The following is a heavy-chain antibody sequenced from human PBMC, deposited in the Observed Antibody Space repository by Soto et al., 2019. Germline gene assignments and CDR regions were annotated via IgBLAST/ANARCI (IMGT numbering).Heavy chain of an antibody. D-gene: IGHD6-19*01. CDR3: ARDSSGWNYYFDY. V-gene: IGHV4-39*01. J-gene: IGHJ4*02. CDR1: GGSISSSSYY. CDR2: IYYSGST. Sequence: SETLSLTCTVSGGSISSSSYYWGWIRQPPGKGLEWIGSIYYSGSTYYDPSLKSRVTISVDTSKNQFSLKLSSVTAADTAVYYCARDSSGWNYYFDYWGQGTLVTVSS.